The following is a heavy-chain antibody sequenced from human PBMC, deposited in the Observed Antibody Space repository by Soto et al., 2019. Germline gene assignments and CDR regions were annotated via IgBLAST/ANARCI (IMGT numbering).Heavy chain of an antibody. CDR2: IYYSGST. CDR1: GGSISSGGYY. CDR3: ARDAPPVLDYWYFDL. D-gene: IGHD3-16*01. Sequence: QVQLQESGPGLVKPSQTLSLTCTVSGGSISSGGYYWSWIRQHPGKGLEWIGYIYYSGSTYYNPSLKSRVTLSIDTSKNQFSLKLSSVTAAATAVYYCARDAPPVLDYWYFDLWGRGTLVTVSS. V-gene: IGHV4-31*03. J-gene: IGHJ2*01.